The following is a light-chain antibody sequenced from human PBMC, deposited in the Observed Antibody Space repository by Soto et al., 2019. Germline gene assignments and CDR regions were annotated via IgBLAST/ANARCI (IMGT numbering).Light chain of an antibody. CDR3: NSLSPTATSYV. CDR1: SSDVGGYNY. J-gene: IGLJ1*01. Sequence: QSALTQPASVSGSPGQSITISCTGTSSDVGGYNYVSWYQQHPGKAPKLIIFEVSNRPSGISDRFSGSKSGSTASLTISGLQAEDEADYYCNSLSPTATSYVFGTGTKLTVL. V-gene: IGLV2-14*01. CDR2: EVS.